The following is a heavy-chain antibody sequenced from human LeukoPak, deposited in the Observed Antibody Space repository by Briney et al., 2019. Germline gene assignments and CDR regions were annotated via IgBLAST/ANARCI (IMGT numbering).Heavy chain of an antibody. J-gene: IGHJ6*03. V-gene: IGHV4-39*07. Sequence: PSETLSLTCTVSGGSISSSSYYWGWIRQPPGKGLEWIGSIYYSGTTHYNPSLKSRVTIAVDTSKNQFSLKLISVTAADTAVYYCAREKIRGYYYYYMDVWGKGTTVTISS. D-gene: IGHD3-10*01. CDR1: GGSISSSSYY. CDR2: IYYSGTT. CDR3: AREKIRGYYYYYMDV.